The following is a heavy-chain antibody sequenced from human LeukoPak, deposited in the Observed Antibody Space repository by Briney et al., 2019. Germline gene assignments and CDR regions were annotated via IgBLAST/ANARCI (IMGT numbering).Heavy chain of an antibody. D-gene: IGHD1-7*01. CDR2: IYTSGST. V-gene: IGHV4-61*02. CDR1: GGSISSGSYY. J-gene: IGHJ4*02. Sequence: SQTLSLTCTVSGGSISSGSYYWSWIRQPAGKGLEWIGRIYTSGSTNYNPSLKSRVTISVDTSKNQFSLKLSSVTAADTAVYYCARELELGGVDYWGQGTLVTVSS. CDR3: ARELELGGVDY.